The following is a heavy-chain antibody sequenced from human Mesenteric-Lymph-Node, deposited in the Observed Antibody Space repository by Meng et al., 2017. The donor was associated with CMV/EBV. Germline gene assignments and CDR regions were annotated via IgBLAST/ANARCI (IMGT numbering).Heavy chain of an antibody. Sequence: SVKVSCKASGGTFSSYAISWVRQAPGQGLEWMGGIIPILGIANYAQKFQGRVTITADRSTSTAYMELSSLRSEDTAVYYCARGYDSSGYPTFDFWGQGTLVTVSS. CDR3: ARGYDSSGYPTFDF. D-gene: IGHD3-22*01. J-gene: IGHJ4*02. V-gene: IGHV1-69*10. CDR1: GGTFSSYA. CDR2: IIPILGIA.